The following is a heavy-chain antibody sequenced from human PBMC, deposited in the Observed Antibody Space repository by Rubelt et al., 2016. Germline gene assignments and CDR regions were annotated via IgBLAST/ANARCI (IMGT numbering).Heavy chain of an antibody. D-gene: IGHD2-15*01. Sequence: QVQLVQSGAEVKKPGASVKVSCKASGYTFTSYAMHWVRQATGKRLEWMGWIKAGNGNTKYSQKFQGRVTITRDTAASTAYMELSSLRSEDTAVYYCARGYCSGGSCYYFDYWGQGTLVTVSS. CDR1: GYTFTSYA. J-gene: IGHJ4*02. CDR2: IKAGNGNT. V-gene: IGHV1-3*01. CDR3: ARGYCSGGSCYYFDY.